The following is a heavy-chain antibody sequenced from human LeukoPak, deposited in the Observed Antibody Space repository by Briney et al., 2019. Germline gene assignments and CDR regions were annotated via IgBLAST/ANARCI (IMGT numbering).Heavy chain of an antibody. CDR1: GFTFSSYT. D-gene: IGHD6-19*01. J-gene: IGHJ4*02. CDR2: FYSGGTT. CDR3: ARDGSGWYPEVDH. Sequence: GGSLRLSCAASGFTFSSYTLHWVRQAPGKGLEWVAGFYSGGTTHYADSVRGRFIISRDNWKNTLHLQMNSLRVDDTAVYYCARDGSGWYPEVDHWGQGTRVTVSS. V-gene: IGHV3-53*01.